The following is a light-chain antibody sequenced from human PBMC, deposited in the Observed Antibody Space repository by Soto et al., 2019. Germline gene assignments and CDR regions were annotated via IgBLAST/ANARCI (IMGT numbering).Light chain of an antibody. CDR3: QQYNNWPIT. V-gene: IGKV3-15*01. Sequence: TVLSPSRSTLRMSQGQRATLSGRASQSVSSNLAWYQQKPGQAPRLLIYGASTRATGIPARFSGSGSGTEFTLTISSLQSEDFAVYYCQQYNNWPITSGQGTRLAI. CDR1: QSVSSN. J-gene: IGKJ5*01. CDR2: GAS.